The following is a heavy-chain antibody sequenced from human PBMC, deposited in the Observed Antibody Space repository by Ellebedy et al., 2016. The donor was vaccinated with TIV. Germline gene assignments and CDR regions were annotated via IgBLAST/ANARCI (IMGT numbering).Heavy chain of an antibody. D-gene: IGHD1-26*01. Sequence: MPSETLSLTCAISGDSVSSNSASWTWIRQSPSRGLEWLGMTYYRSKWYNDYAVSVKSRITINPDTSKNHFSRQLSSVTPEDTAVYYCARKKSGSYVDYWGQGTLVTVSS. J-gene: IGHJ4*02. CDR3: ARKKSGSYVDY. V-gene: IGHV6-1*01. CDR1: GDSVSSNSAS. CDR2: TYYRSKWYN.